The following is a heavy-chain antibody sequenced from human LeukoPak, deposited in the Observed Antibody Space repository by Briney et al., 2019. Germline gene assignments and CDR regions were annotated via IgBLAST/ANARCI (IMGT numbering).Heavy chain of an antibody. V-gene: IGHV3-74*01. CDR2: INGDGS. Sequence: PGGSLRLSCVASGFTFSSYWMHWVRQDPRKGLVWVSRINGDGSNADSVRGRFTISRDNAKNALYLQMESLRAEDTAVYYCARKLSTAVAGYNWIDPWGQGTLVTVSS. J-gene: IGHJ5*02. CDR1: GFTFSSYW. D-gene: IGHD6-13*01. CDR3: ARKLSTAVAGYNWIDP.